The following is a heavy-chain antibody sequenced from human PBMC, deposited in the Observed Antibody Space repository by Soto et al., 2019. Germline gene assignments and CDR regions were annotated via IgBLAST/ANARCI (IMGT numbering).Heavy chain of an antibody. D-gene: IGHD6-13*01. CDR1: GYSFTTYW. CDR3: TIMRSSWDPNNY. J-gene: IGHJ4*02. CDR2: IFPGDSDT. V-gene: IGHV5-51*01. Sequence: GESLKISCXGSGYSFTTYWIGWVRQMPGKGLEWMGSIFPGDSDTRYSPSFQGQVTISADKSINTAYLQWSSLKVSDTATYYCTIMRSSWDPNNYWGQGSLVTVSS.